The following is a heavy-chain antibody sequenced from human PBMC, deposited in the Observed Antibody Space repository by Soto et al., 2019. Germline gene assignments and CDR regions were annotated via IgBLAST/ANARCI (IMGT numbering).Heavy chain of an antibody. CDR2: IIPVFGTA. V-gene: IGHV1-69*12. J-gene: IGHJ6*02. CDR1: GGTLSNYG. D-gene: IGHD4-17*01. Sequence: QVQLVQSGAEVKKPGSSVRVSCKASGGTLSNYGISWVRQAPGQGLEWMGGIIPVFGTANYAQKFQGRVTITADESKSTVYKDVTSLRSEATALYYCSRGDATKIVVTTYYDMAVWGQGTTVSVSS. CDR3: SRGDATKIVVTTYYDMAV.